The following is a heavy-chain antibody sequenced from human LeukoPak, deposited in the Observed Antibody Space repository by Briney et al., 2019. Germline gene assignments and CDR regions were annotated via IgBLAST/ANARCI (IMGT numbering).Heavy chain of an antibody. CDR2: ISRSGGST. D-gene: IGHD6-13*01. J-gene: IGHJ6*02. CDR3: AKDQYSSSWYGMDV. Sequence: GGSLRLSCAASGFTLGTYDMYWVRQAPGKGLQCVSSISRSGGSTYYADSVKGRFTISRDNSKNTLYLQMNSLRAEVTAVYYCAKDQYSSSWYGMDVWGQGTTVTVSS. CDR1: GFTLGTYD. V-gene: IGHV3-23*01.